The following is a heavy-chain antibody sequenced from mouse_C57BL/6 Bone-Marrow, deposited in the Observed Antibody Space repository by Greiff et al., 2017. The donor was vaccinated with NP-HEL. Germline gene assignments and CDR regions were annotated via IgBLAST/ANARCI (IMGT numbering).Heavy chain of an antibody. CDR1: GFTFSSYA. Sequence: DVQLVESGGGLVKPGGSLKLSCAASGFTFSSYAMSWVRQTPEKRLEWVATISDGGSYTYYPDNVKGRFTISRDNAKNNLYLQMSHLKSEDTAMYYCARDSYDGYYGPFAYWGQGTLVTVSA. CDR3: ARDSYDGYYGPFAY. CDR2: ISDGGSYT. D-gene: IGHD2-3*01. J-gene: IGHJ3*01. V-gene: IGHV5-4*01.